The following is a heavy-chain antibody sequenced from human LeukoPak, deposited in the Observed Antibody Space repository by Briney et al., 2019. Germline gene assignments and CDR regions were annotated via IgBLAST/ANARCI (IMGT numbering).Heavy chain of an antibody. CDR3: AKSISHPFSRRAGHGQGFDY. D-gene: IGHD3-3*02. J-gene: IGHJ4*02. V-gene: IGHV3-21*04. Sequence: GGSLRLSCEASGFTFTTYSMTWVRQAPGKGLEWVSIISSGSSAIFSADALKGRFTISRDNSKNTLYLQMNSLRAEDTAVYYCAKSISHPFSRRAGHGQGFDYWGQGILVTVSS. CDR1: GFTFTTYS. CDR2: ISSGSSAI.